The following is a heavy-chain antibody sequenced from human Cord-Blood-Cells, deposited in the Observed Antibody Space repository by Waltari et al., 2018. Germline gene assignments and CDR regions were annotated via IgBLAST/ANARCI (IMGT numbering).Heavy chain of an antibody. V-gene: IGHV4-61*01. CDR1: GGSVSSGSYY. J-gene: IGHJ4*02. Sequence: QVQLQESGPGLVKPSETLSLTCTVSGGSVSSGSYYWSWIRQPPGKGLEWIGYIYYSGSTNYNPSRKSRVTISVDTSKNQFSLKLSSVTAADTAVYYCARDSDYWGQGTLVTVSS. CDR2: IYYSGST. CDR3: ARDSDY.